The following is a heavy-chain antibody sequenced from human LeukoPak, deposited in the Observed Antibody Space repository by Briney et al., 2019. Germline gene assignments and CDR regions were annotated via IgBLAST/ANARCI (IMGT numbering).Heavy chain of an antibody. CDR2: IYYSGST. J-gene: IGHJ4*02. CDR3: ARVLGGYFDY. CDR1: GGSISSYY. Sequence: PSETLSLTCNVSGGSISSYYWSWFRQPPGKGLEWIGYIYYSGSTNYNPSRKSRVTISVDTSKNQFSLKLSSVTAADTAVYYCARVLGGYFDYWGQGTLVTVSS. D-gene: IGHD2-15*01. V-gene: IGHV4-59*01.